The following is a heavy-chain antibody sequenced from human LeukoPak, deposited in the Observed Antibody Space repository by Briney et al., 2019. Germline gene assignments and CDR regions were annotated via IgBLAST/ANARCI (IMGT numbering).Heavy chain of an antibody. V-gene: IGHV3-33*06. CDR3: AKDLYYYDSSGYYYPNAEYYQH. J-gene: IGHJ1*01. CDR1: GFXFSSYG. CDR2: IWYDGSNK. D-gene: IGHD3-22*01. Sequence: GRSLRLSCEASGFXFSSYGIHWVRQAPGKGLEWMAVIWYDGSNKYYADSVKGRFTISRDNSKNTLYLQMNSLRAEDTAVYYCAKDLYYYDSSGYYYPNAEYYQHWGQGTLVTVSS.